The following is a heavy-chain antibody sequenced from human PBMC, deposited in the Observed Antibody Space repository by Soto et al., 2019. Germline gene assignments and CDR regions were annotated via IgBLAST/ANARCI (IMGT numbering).Heavy chain of an antibody. V-gene: IGHV3-7*04. CDR1: GFTFNTYW. Sequence: PGGSLRLSCAASGFTFNTYWMSWVRQAPGKGLEWVANIKPDGSEKWYVDSVKGRFTISRDNAKNSLYIQMNSLRAEDTAVYFCARGDYYDTSGPFSDAFDIWGQGTMVTVSS. J-gene: IGHJ3*02. CDR3: ARGDYYDTSGPFSDAFDI. CDR2: IKPDGSEK. D-gene: IGHD3-22*01.